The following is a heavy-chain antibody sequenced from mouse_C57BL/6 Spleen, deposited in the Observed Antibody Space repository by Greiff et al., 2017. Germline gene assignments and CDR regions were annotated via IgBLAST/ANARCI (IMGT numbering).Heavy chain of an antibody. D-gene: IGHD2-2*01. CDR1: GYTFTSYW. CDR3: ARGDGYDGYAMDY. V-gene: IGHV1-59*01. CDR2: IDPSDSYT. J-gene: IGHJ4*01. Sequence: QVQLQQPGAELVRPGTSVKLFCKASGYTFTSYWMHWVKQRPGQGLEWIGVIDPSDSYTNYNQKFKGKATLTVDTSSSTAYMQLSSLTSEDSAVYYCARGDGYDGYAMDYWGQGTSVTVSS.